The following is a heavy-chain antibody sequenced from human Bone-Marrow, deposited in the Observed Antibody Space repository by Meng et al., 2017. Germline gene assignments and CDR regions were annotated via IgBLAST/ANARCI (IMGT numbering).Heavy chain of an antibody. CDR1: GGSFSGYY. V-gene: IGHV4-34*01. J-gene: IGHJ5*02. CDR3: ASGYCSGGSCQVGWFDP. CDR2: INHSGST. Sequence: QVQLQQCGAGLLKPSETLSLTCAVYGGSFSGYYWSWIRQPPGKGLEWIGEINHSGSTNYNPSLKSRVTISVDTSKNQFSLKLSSVTAADTAVYYCASGYCSGGSCQVGWFDPWGQGTLVTVSS. D-gene: IGHD2-15*01.